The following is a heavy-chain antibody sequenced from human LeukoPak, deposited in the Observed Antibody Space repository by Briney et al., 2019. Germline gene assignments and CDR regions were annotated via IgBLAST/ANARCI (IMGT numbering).Heavy chain of an antibody. CDR2: IKQDGSEK. CDR3: ARGTNRTHYYYYYMDV. J-gene: IGHJ6*03. CDR1: GFTFSSYW. V-gene: IGHV3-7*01. D-gene: IGHD2/OR15-2a*01. Sequence: GGSLRLSCAASGFTFSSYWMSWVRQAPGKGLEWVANIKQDGSEKYYVDSVKGRFTISRDNAKNSLYLQMNSLRAEDTAVYYCARGTNRTHYYYYYMDVWGKGTTVTVSS.